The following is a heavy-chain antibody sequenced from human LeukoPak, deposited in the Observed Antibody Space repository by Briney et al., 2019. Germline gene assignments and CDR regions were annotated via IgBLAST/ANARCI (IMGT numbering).Heavy chain of an antibody. D-gene: IGHD1-7*01. Sequence: SGPTLVNTTQALTLTCTFSECSLSTSGICVRWIRQPPGKALEWLARNNWDDNKYYSTSLKTRLNIPKDTSKKPVVLKITNMDPVDTGKYYCARSHVSGTGLFDPWGQGTLVTVSS. V-gene: IGHV2-70*11. J-gene: IGHJ5*02. CDR3: ARSHVSGTGLFDP. CDR1: ECSLSTSGIC. CDR2: NNWDDNK.